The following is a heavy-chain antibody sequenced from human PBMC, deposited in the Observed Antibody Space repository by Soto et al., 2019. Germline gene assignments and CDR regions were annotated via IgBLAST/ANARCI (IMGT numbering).Heavy chain of an antibody. CDR2: ISYDGSNK. CDR1: GFTFSSYA. CDR3: ARVPSSLTRFDY. D-gene: IGHD2-2*01. J-gene: IGHJ4*02. V-gene: IGHV3-30-3*01. Sequence: GGSLRLSCAASGFTFSSYAMHWVRQAPGKGLEWVAAISYDGSNKYYADTVKGRFTISRDNSKNTLSLQMNSLRAEDTAVYYCARVPSSLTRFDYWGQGILVTVSS.